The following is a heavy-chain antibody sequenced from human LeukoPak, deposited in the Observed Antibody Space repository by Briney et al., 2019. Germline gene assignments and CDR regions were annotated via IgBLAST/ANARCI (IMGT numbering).Heavy chain of an antibody. CDR2: IYYSGST. CDR1: GGSISSYY. Sequence: SETLSLTCTVSGGSISSYYWSWIRQPPGKGLEWIGYIYYSGSTNYNPSLKSRVTISVDTSKNQFSLKLSSVTAADTAVYYCARTPYDFWGGYYKNWGQGTLVTVSS. CDR3: ARTPYDFWGGYYKN. V-gene: IGHV4-59*08. J-gene: IGHJ4*02. D-gene: IGHD3-3*01.